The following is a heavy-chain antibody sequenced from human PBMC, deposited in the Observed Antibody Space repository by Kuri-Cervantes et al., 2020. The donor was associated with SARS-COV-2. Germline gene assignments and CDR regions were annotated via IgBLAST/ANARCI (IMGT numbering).Heavy chain of an antibody. Sequence: GSLRLSCTVSGGSISSFYWSWLRQPAGKGLEWIGRIYTSGSTNCDPSLKSRVTMSVDTSKNQFSLKLCSVTAADTAVYYCASLDSSGYYADYWGQGTLVTVSS. CDR1: GGSISSFY. CDR3: ASLDSSGYYADY. CDR2: IYTSGST. V-gene: IGHV4-4*07. D-gene: IGHD3-22*01. J-gene: IGHJ4*02.